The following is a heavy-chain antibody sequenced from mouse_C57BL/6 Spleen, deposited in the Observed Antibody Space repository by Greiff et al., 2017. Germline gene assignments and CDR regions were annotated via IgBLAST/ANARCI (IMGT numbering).Heavy chain of an antibody. V-gene: IGHV1-15*01. D-gene: IGHD1-1*01. J-gene: IGHJ2*01. CDR2: IDPETGGT. CDR1: GYTFTDYE. CDR3: TTTVVAKLDY. Sequence: QVQLQQSGAELVRPGASVTLSCKASGYTFTDYEMHWVKQTPVHGLEWIGAIDPETGGTAYNQKFKGKAILTADKSSSTAYMELRSLTSEDSAVYYCTTTVVAKLDYWGQGTTLTVSS.